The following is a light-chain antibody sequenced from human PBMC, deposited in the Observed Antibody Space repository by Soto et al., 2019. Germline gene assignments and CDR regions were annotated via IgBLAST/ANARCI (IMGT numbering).Light chain of an antibody. CDR2: GAS. CDR3: QQYSSSSWT. V-gene: IGKV3-20*01. CDR1: QSVSSIY. Sequence: EIVLTPSPGTLSLSPGERATLSCRASQSVSSIYLAWYQHKPGQAPRLLIYGASSRATGIPDRFSGSGSGTDFTLTISRLEPEDFAVYYCQQYSSSSWTFGRGTTVEIK. J-gene: IGKJ1*01.